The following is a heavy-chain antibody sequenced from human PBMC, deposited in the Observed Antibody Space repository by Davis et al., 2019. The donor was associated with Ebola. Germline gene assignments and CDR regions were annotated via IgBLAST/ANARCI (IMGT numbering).Heavy chain of an antibody. Sequence: HSQTLSLTCAISGDSVSSKSAAWNWIRQSPSSGLEWLGRTYSSSKWYTDYATSVNSRITINPDTSKIQFSLHLNSVTPEDTAVYYCARVSWGLSKAFDNWGQGTLVTVSS. D-gene: IGHD3-16*01. CDR3: ARVSWGLSKAFDN. V-gene: IGHV6-1*01. J-gene: IGHJ4*02. CDR2: TYSSSKWYT. CDR1: GDSVSSKSAA.